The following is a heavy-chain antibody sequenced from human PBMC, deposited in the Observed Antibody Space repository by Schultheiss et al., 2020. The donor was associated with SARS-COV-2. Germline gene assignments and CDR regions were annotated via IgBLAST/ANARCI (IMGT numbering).Heavy chain of an antibody. Sequence: SQTLSLTCAVYGGSFSGYYWSWIRQPPGKGLEWIGEINHSGSTNYNPSLKSRVTISVDTSKNQFSLKLSSVTAADTAVYYCARRSGYDSYYYYYYMDVWGKGTTVTVSS. V-gene: IGHV4-34*01. CDR1: GGSFSGYY. CDR2: INHSGST. D-gene: IGHD5-12*01. J-gene: IGHJ6*03. CDR3: ARRSGYDSYYYYYYMDV.